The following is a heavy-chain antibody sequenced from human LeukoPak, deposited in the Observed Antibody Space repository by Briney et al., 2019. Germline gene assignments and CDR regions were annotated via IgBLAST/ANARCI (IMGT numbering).Heavy chain of an antibody. CDR1: GFTFSSYA. Sequence: GGSLRLSCAASGFTFSSYAMSWVRQAPGKGLEWVSAISGSGGSTYYADFVKGRFAISRDNSKNTLYLQMNSLRAEDTAVYYCANAPVTYYYDSSGPDYWGQGTLVTVSS. J-gene: IGHJ4*02. D-gene: IGHD3-22*01. CDR2: ISGSGGST. V-gene: IGHV3-23*01. CDR3: ANAPVTYYYDSSGPDY.